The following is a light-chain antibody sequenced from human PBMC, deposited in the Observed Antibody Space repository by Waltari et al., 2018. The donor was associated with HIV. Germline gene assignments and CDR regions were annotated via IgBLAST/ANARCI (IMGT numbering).Light chain of an antibody. CDR1: QTVSSY. CDR3: LQRSNWPPIFA. Sequence: EIMLTQSPVTLSLSPGERATLSCRASQTVSSYLAWYQQKPGQAPRLLIFDASNRATGIPARFSGSGSGTDFTLTISSLEPEDFAVYYCLQRSNWPPIFAFGPGTKLEIK. CDR2: DAS. V-gene: IGKV3-11*01. J-gene: IGKJ3*01.